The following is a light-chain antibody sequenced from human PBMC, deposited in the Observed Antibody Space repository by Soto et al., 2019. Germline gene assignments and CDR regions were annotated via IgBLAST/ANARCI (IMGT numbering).Light chain of an antibody. CDR3: QTWDGGTRVI. CDR1: NLGDRY. J-gene: IGLJ2*01. Sequence: SYELTQPPSVSVSPGQTATITCSGDNLGDRYAYWYQQKPGRSPIVVIYQDRKRPSEIPERFSGSNSGNTATLTISGTQAMDEADYSCQTWDGGTRVIFGGGTKLTVL. CDR2: QDR. V-gene: IGLV3-1*01.